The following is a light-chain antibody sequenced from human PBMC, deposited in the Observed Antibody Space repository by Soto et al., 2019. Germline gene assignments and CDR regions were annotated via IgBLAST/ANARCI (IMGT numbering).Light chain of an antibody. J-gene: IGKJ3*01. V-gene: IGKV3-11*01. Sequence: EIVLTQSPATLSLSPGETATLSCGASESVSTYLAWYQQKPGQAPRLLIYDASHRATGTPARFSGSGSMTDFTLTISRLEPEDSAVYYCQHRRNTFTFGPGTKVEIK. CDR2: DAS. CDR1: ESVSTY. CDR3: QHRRNTFT.